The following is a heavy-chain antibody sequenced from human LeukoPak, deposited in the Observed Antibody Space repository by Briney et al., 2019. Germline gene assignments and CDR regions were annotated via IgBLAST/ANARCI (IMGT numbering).Heavy chain of an antibody. J-gene: IGHJ4*02. V-gene: IGHV3-74*01. Sequence: GGSLRLSCAASGFTVSGSWMHWVRQAPGKGLVWVSRINTDGSSTTYADSVKGRFTISRDNAKNSLYLQMNSLRAEDTAVYYCVRAVEYYYDSSGYAVDYWGQGTLVTVSS. CDR1: GFTVSGSW. CDR3: VRAVEYYYDSSGYAVDY. D-gene: IGHD3-22*01. CDR2: INTDGSST.